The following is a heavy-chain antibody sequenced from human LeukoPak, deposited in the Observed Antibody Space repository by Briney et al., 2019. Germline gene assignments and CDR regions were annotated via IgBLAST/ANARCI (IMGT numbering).Heavy chain of an antibody. D-gene: IGHD4-17*01. CDR2: IYYSGST. Sequence: PSQTLSLTCTVSGGSISTAGYYWSWIRQLPGKGLEWIGYIYYSGSTYYNPSLKSRVTFSLDTSKNQFSLKLTSVTAADTAVYYCAKDARNYGRYFDLWGRGALVTVSS. V-gene: IGHV4-31*03. J-gene: IGHJ2*01. CDR1: GGSISTAGYY. CDR3: AKDARNYGRYFDL.